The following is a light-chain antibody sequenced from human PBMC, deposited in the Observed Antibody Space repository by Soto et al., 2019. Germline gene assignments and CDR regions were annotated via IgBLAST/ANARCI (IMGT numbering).Light chain of an antibody. V-gene: IGLV1-40*01. CDR3: QSYDSSLAV. J-gene: IGLJ2*01. CDR1: SSNIGAGYD. Sequence: QPVLTQPPSVSGAPGQRVTISCTGSSSNIGAGYDVHWYQQLPGTAPKLLIYGNSNRPSGVPDRISGSKSGTSASLAITGLQAEDEADYYCQSYDSSLAVFGGGTKLTVL. CDR2: GNS.